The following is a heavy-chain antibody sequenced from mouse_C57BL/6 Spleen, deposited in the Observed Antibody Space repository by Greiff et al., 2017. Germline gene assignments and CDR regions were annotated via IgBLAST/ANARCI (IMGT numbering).Heavy chain of an antibody. CDR2: INYDGSST. V-gene: IGHV5-16*01. CDR3: ARTGGSLYYFDY. Sequence: EVHLVESEGGLVQPGSSMKLSCTASGFTFSDYYMAWVRQVPEKGLEWVANINYDGSSTYYLDSLKSRFIISRDNAKNILYLQLSSLKSEDTATYYGARTGGSLYYFDYWGKGTTLTVSS. CDR1: GFTFSDYY. J-gene: IGHJ2*01.